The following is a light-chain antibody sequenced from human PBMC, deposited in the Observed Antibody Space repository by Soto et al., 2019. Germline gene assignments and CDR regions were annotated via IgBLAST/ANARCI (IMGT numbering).Light chain of an antibody. CDR3: MQALQTPLT. Sequence: DTVMTQSPLSLPVTPGEPASISCRSSQSLLHSNGYNYLDWYLQKPGQSPQLLIYLGSNRASGVXDXXSGSGSGTDFTLKISRVEAEDVGVYYCMQALQTPLTFGQGTRLEIK. CDR2: LGS. V-gene: IGKV2-28*01. J-gene: IGKJ5*01. CDR1: QSLLHSNGYNY.